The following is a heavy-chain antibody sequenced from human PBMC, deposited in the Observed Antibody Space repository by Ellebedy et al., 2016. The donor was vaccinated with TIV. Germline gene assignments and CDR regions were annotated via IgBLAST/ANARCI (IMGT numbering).Heavy chain of an antibody. Sequence: MPSETLSLTCTVSGGSISSTGYYWGWIRQPPGKGLEWIGSISYSGGTYYNPSLKSRITISLDTSKNQFSLKLSSVTAADTAMYYCARGRRDGYTYFYYGLDVWGQGATVTVSS. CDR3: ARGRRDGYTYFYYGLDV. CDR2: ISYSGGT. CDR1: GGSISSTGYY. V-gene: IGHV4-39*01. D-gene: IGHD5-24*01. J-gene: IGHJ6*02.